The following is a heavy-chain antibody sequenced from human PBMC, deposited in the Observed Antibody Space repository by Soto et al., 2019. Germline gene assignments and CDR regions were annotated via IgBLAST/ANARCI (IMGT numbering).Heavy chain of an antibody. J-gene: IGHJ5*02. V-gene: IGHV2-5*01. Sequence: QITLKESGPTLVKPTQTLTLTCTFSGFSLSTSGVGLGWIRQPPGKALAWLALIYWTDDKRYSPSLKLRLIITKHTSNTQVVLTMTIRDPVDTATYYWAHRATGEVWFGPWGQGTLVTVSS. CDR3: AHRATGEVWFGP. CDR1: GFSLSTSGVG. D-gene: IGHD3-16*01. CDR2: IYWTDDK.